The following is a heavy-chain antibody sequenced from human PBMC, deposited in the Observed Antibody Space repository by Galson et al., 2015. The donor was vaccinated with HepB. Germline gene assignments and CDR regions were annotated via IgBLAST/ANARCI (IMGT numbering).Heavy chain of an antibody. Sequence: SVKVSCKASGGTFSSYAISWVRQAPGQGLEWMGGIIPIFGTANYAQKFQGRVTITADESTSTAYMELSSLRSEDTAVYYCARAHCSGGSCYPITPWYFDYWGQGTLITVSS. CDR1: GGTFSSYA. CDR3: ARAHCSGGSCYPITPWYFDY. CDR2: IIPIFGTA. J-gene: IGHJ4*02. V-gene: IGHV1-69*13. D-gene: IGHD2-15*01.